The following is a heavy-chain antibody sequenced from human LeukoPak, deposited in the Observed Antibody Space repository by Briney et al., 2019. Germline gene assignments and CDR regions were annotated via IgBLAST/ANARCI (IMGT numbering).Heavy chain of an antibody. V-gene: IGHV3-30*18. CDR2: ISYDGSNK. J-gene: IGHJ6*02. D-gene: IGHD2-21*01. Sequence: GGSLRLSCAASGFTFSSYGMHWVRQAPGKGLEWVAVISYDGSNKYYADSVKGRFTISRDNSKNTLYLQMNSLRAEDTAVYYCAKTLAFRWQPYYYYYGMDVWGQGTTVTVSS. CDR3: AKTLAFRWQPYYYYYGMDV. CDR1: GFTFSSYG.